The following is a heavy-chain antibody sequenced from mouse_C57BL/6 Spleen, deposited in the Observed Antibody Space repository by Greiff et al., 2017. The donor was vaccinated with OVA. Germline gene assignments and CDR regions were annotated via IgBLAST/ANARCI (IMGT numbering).Heavy chain of an antibody. CDR2: IDPGDGDT. J-gene: IGHJ2*01. CDR1: GFNITDYY. CDR3: AGGSGPTLDY. Sequence: VQLQQSGAELVKPGASVKLSCTASGFNITDYYMHWVKQRTEQGLEWIGRIDPGDGDTKYAPKFKGKATITADQSSNTAYLQLSSLTSEDTAVYYCAGGSGPTLDYWGQGTTLTVSS. V-gene: IGHV14-2*01. D-gene: IGHD3-2*02.